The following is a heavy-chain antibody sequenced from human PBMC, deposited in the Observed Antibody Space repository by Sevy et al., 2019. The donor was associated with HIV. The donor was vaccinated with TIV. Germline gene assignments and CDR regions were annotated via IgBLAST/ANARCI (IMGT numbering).Heavy chain of an antibody. D-gene: IGHD3-16*01. CDR2: ISAYNGQT. CDR1: GYTFSTYG. V-gene: IGHV1-18*01. Sequence: ASVKVSCKASGYTFSTYGISWVRQAPGQGLEWMGWISAYNGQTNYAQKVQGRVTMSIDTSTRTAYMELRSLRSDDTAVYYCARDGGHVLEEILFDNSGQGTLVTVSS. CDR3: ARDGGHVLEEILFDN. J-gene: IGHJ4*02.